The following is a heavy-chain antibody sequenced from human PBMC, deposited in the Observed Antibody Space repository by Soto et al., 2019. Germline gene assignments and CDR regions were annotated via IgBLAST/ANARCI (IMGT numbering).Heavy chain of an antibody. J-gene: IGHJ6*02. Sequence: SETLSLTCTVSGGSISSYYWSWIRQPPGKGLEWIGYIYYSGSTNYNPSLKSRVTISVDTSKNQFSLKLSSVTAADTAVYYCARDNGYSSGWPPRHYYYYGMDVWGQGTTGTVSS. CDR2: IYYSGST. V-gene: IGHV4-59*01. D-gene: IGHD6-19*01. CDR1: GGSISSYY. CDR3: ARDNGYSSGWPPRHYYYYGMDV.